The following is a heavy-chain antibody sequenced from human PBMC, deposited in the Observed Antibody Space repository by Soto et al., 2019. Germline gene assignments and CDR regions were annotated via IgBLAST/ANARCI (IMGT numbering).Heavy chain of an antibody. CDR1: GYTFTSYD. D-gene: IGHD6-13*01. CDR2: MNPNSGNT. CDR3: ARELQQLGN. Sequence: QVQLVQSGAEVKKPGASVKVSCKASGYTFTSYDINWVRQATGQGLEWMGWMNPNSGNTAYAQKFQGRVTMTRNTCISTAYTELCRLTSEDTAVYYCARELQQLGNWGQGTRATVS. J-gene: IGHJ4*02. V-gene: IGHV1-8*01.